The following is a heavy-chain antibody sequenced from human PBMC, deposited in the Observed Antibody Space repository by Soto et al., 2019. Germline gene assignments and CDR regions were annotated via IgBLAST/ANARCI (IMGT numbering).Heavy chain of an antibody. CDR1: GFTFDDSA. D-gene: IGHD2-15*01. J-gene: IGHJ3*02. V-gene: IGHV3-9*01. CDR2: ISWNSGSK. CDR3: AKGGRYCSGGSCYSGAFDI. Sequence: EVKLVESGGGLVQPGRSPRLSCAASGFTFDDSAMHWVRQAPGKGLEWVSGISWNSGSKGYGDSVKGRFTISRDNAKNSLYLQMNSLTPEDAALYYCAKGGRYCSGGSCYSGAFDIWGQGTMVTVSS.